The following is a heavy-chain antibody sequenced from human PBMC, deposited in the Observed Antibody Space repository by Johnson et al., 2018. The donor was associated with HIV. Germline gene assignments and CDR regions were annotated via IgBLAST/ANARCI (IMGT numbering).Heavy chain of an antibody. CDR2: IRHDGSNK. J-gene: IGHJ3*02. CDR1: GFTFSNYG. Sequence: QVQVVESGGGVVQPGGSRRLSCAAFGFTFSNYGMHWVRLAPGKGLEWVAFIRHDGSNKYYVDSVKGRFTISRYNAKNSLYLQMNSLRAEDTAVYYCARDFLRLLDAFDIWGQGTMVTVSS. D-gene: IGHD3-16*01. CDR3: ARDFLRLLDAFDI. V-gene: IGHV3-30*02.